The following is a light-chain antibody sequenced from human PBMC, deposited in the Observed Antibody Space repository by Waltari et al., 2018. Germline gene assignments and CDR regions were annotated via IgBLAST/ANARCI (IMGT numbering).Light chain of an antibody. Sequence: EIVLTQSPGPLPLSPGERATLSCRASQSVGRSLAWYQQKPGQAPRLLIYDASSRATGISDKFSGSGSGTDFSLTISRVEPEDFAVYFCQMYVRLPVTFGQGTKVEVK. J-gene: IGKJ1*01. CDR3: QMYVRLPVT. CDR2: DAS. V-gene: IGKV3-20*01. CDR1: QSVGRS.